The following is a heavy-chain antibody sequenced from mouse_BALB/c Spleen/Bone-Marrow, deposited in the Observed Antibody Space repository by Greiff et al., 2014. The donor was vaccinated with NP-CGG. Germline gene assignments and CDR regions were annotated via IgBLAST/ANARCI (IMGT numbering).Heavy chain of an antibody. Sequence: EVKLVESGGGLVKPGGSLKLSCAASGFTFSDYYMYWVRQTPEKRLEWVATISDGGGCTYYPDSVKGRVTISRDIAKNNLYLQMSSRKSEDTAMYYCARDRGVQGYAMDYWGQGTSVTVSS. V-gene: IGHV5-4*02. CDR1: GFTFSDYY. J-gene: IGHJ4*01. CDR3: ARDRGVQGYAMDY. D-gene: IGHD2-14*01. CDR2: ISDGGGCT.